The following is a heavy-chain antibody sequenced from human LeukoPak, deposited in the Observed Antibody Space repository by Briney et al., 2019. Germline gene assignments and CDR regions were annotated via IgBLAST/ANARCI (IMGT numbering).Heavy chain of an antibody. CDR1: GFTFSDYY. CDR3: AKGYCRGISCYSDY. J-gene: IGHJ4*02. CDR2: TSSSSSHT. V-gene: IGHV3-11*03. Sequence: GGSLRLSCAASGFTFSDYYMSWIRQAPGKGLEWVSYTSSSSSHTNYADSVKGRFTISRDNSKNTLYLQMNSLRAEDTAVYYCAKGYCRGISCYSDYWGQGTLVTVSS. D-gene: IGHD2-2*02.